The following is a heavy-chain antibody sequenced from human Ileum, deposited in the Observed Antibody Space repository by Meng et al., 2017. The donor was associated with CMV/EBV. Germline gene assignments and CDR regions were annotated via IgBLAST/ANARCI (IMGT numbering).Heavy chain of an antibody. V-gene: IGHV4-39*07. J-gene: IGHJ4*02. CDR2: MFFSGIA. CDR3: ARDMTNQWFYY. CDR1: GYPIRNVMHS. Sequence: QLEPQGAGPGLLKPAETSSLPGTGSGYPIRNVMHSWAWFRQSPGKAPEWIGSMFFSGIADYNPSLKSRVTISLHATQKQFSLRLTSVTAADSAVYFCARDMTNQWFYYWGQGTLVTVSS. D-gene: IGHD6-19*01.